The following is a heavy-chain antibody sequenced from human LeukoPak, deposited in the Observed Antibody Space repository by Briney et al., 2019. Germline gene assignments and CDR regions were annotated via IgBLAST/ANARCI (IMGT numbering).Heavy chain of an antibody. J-gene: IGHJ4*02. CDR1: GGSISSSRYY. D-gene: IGHD1-26*01. CDR2: IYYSGST. V-gene: IGHV4-39*01. CDR3: ARLVGAATDPFDY. Sequence: SETLSLTCTVSGGSISSSRYYWGWIRQPPGKGPEWIGTIYYSGSTFYNPSLESRVTISVDTSKNQFSLKLTSVTAADTAVYYCARLVGAATDPFDYWGQGTLVTVSS.